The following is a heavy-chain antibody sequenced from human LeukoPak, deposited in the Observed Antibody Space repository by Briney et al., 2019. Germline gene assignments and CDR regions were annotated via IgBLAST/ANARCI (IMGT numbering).Heavy chain of an antibody. CDR2: FDPEDGET. CDR1: GYTLTEIS. Sequence: ASVKVSCKVSGYTLTEISMHWVRQAPGKGLEWMGGFDPEDGETIYAQKFQGRVTMTEDTSTDTAYMELSSLRSEDTVVYYCATGPELPLDEPQRQWLVLQYWGQGTLVTVSS. J-gene: IGHJ4*02. V-gene: IGHV1-24*01. CDR3: ATGPELPLDEPQRQWLVLQY. D-gene: IGHD6-19*01.